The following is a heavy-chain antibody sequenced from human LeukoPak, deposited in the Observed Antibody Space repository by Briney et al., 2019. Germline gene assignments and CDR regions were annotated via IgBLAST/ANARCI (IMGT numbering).Heavy chain of an antibody. Sequence: SETLSLTCAVYGGSFSGYFWSWIRQSPGKGLEWIGEINHGGSTTYNPSLQSRVAMSVDTSKNQFSLKLSSVTAADTAVYYCARSITMIVDWGQGTLVTVSS. CDR3: ARSITMIVD. V-gene: IGHV4-34*01. D-gene: IGHD3-22*01. J-gene: IGHJ4*02. CDR2: INHGGST. CDR1: GGSFSGYF.